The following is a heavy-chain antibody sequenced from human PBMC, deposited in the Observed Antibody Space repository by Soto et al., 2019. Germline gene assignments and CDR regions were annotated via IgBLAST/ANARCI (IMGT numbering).Heavy chain of an antibody. CDR2: IKQDGSEK. CDR3: AREGSGYYDFWSGYYSVPLGMDV. Sequence: GGSLRLSCAASGFTFSSYWMSWVRQAPGKGLEWVANIKQDGSEKYYVDSVKGRFTISRDNAKNSLYLQMNSLRAEDTAVYYCAREGSGYYDFWSGYYSVPLGMDVWGQGTTVTVSS. D-gene: IGHD3-3*01. CDR1: GFTFSSYW. V-gene: IGHV3-7*01. J-gene: IGHJ6*02.